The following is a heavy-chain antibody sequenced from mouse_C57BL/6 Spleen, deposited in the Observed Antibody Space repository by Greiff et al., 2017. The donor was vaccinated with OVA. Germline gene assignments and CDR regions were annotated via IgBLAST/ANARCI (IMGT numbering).Heavy chain of an antibody. V-gene: IGHV1-39*01. Sequence: EVQLQQSGPELVKPGASVKISCKASGYSFTDYNMNWVKQSNGKSLEWIGVINPNYGTTSYNQKFKGKATLTVDQSSSTAYMQLNSLTSEDSAVYDCARGGGSSPHYYAMDYWGQGTSVTVSS. CDR1: GYSFTDYN. CDR3: ARGGGSSPHYYAMDY. D-gene: IGHD1-1*01. CDR2: INPNYGTT. J-gene: IGHJ4*01.